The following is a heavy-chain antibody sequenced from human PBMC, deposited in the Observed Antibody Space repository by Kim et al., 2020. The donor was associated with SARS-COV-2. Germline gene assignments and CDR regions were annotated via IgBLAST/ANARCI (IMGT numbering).Heavy chain of an antibody. D-gene: IGHD6-6*01. J-gene: IGHJ6*02. Sequence: GGSLRLSCAASGFTFSSYGMHWVRQAPGKGLEWVAVISYDGSNKYYADSVKGRFTISRDNSKNTLYLQMNSLRAEDTAVYYCVNEPNRIAAPSYYYYGMDVWGQGTTVTVSS. V-gene: IGHV3-30*18. CDR2: ISYDGSNK. CDR3: VNEPNRIAAPSYYYYGMDV. CDR1: GFTFSSYG.